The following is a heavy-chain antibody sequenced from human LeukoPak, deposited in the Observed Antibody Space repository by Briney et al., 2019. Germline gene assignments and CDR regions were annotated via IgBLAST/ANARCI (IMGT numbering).Heavy chain of an antibody. Sequence: ETGGSLRLSCAASGLTYQNTWMHWIPQAPGKGLVWVSRIISDGITTTYADSVKGRFAISRDNAKNTLYLQMNSLRADDTAVYYCAADGEYAFLVWGQGTMVTVSS. CDR1: GLTYQNTW. V-gene: IGHV3-74*01. D-gene: IGHD2/OR15-2a*01. J-gene: IGHJ3*01. CDR2: IISDGITT. CDR3: AADGEYAFLV.